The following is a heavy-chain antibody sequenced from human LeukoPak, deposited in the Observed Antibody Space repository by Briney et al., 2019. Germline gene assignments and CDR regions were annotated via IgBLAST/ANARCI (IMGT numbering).Heavy chain of an antibody. Sequence: NPSQTLSLTCTVSGGSISSGSYYWSWIRQPAGKGLEWIGRIYTSGSTNYNPSLKSRVTISVDTSKNQFSLKLSSVTAADTAVYYCARDNGEAQALIDYWGQGTLVTVSS. D-gene: IGHD3-10*01. CDR3: ARDNGEAQALIDY. V-gene: IGHV4-61*02. J-gene: IGHJ4*02. CDR2: IYTSGST. CDR1: GGSISSGSYY.